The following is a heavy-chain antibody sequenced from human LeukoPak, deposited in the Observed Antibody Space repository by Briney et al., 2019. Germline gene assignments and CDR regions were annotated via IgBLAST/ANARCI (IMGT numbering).Heavy chain of an antibody. CDR2: ISSNGDNT. CDR3: VRGTGY. CDR1: GFTFSTYV. Sequence: GGSLRLSCSVSGFTFSTYVMHWVRQAPGKGLEYVSAISSNGDNTYYADSVKGRFTNSRDNSKNTLYLQMSSLGADDTAVYYCVRGTGYWGQGTLVTVSS. V-gene: IGHV3-64D*06. J-gene: IGHJ4*02.